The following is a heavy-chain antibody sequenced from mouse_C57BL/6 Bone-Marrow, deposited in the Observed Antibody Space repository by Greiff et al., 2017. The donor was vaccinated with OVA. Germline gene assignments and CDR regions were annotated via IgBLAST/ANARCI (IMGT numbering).Heavy chain of an antibody. CDR3: AREPVLYDYDGGAWFAY. D-gene: IGHD2-4*01. J-gene: IGHJ3*01. CDR1: GYTFTDYN. Sequence: EVQLQQSGPELVKPGASVKIPCKASGYTFTDYNMDWVKQSHGKSLEWIGDINPNNGGTIYNQKFKGKATLTVDKSSSTAYMELRSLTSEDTAVYYCAREPVLYDYDGGAWFAYWGQGTLVTVSA. V-gene: IGHV1-18*01. CDR2: INPNNGGT.